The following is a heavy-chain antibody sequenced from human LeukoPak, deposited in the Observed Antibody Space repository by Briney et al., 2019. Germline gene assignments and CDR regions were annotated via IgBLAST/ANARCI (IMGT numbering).Heavy chain of an antibody. CDR2: IKQDGSEK. Sequence: GFLRLSCAASGFTFSSYWMSWVRQAPGKGLEWVANIKQDGSEKYYVDSVKGRFTISRDNAKNSLYLQMNSLRAEDTAVYYCAREVAGVYCSSTSCYYDYWGQGTLVTVSS. D-gene: IGHD2-2*01. CDR1: GFTFSSYW. J-gene: IGHJ4*02. CDR3: AREVAGVYCSSTSCYYDY. V-gene: IGHV3-7*01.